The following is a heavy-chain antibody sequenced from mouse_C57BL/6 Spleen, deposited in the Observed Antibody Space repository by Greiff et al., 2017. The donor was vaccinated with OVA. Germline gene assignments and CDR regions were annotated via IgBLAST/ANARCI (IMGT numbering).Heavy chain of an antibody. CDR2: IYPGDGDT. J-gene: IGHJ4*01. CDR1: GYAFSSYW. CDR3: ARGYYYGSSYDAMDY. Sequence: QVQLQQSGAELVKPGASVKISCKASGYAFSSYWMNWVKQRPGKGLEWIGQIYPGDGDTNYNGKFKGKATLTADKSSSTAYMQLSSLTSEDSAVYFCARGYYYGSSYDAMDYWGQGTSVTVSS. V-gene: IGHV1-80*01. D-gene: IGHD1-1*01.